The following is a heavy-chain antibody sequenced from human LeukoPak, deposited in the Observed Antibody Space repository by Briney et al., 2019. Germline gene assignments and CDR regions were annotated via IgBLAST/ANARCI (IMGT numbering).Heavy chain of an antibody. CDR2: IISDGTST. D-gene: IGHD2-2*01. Sequence: GGSLRLSCAASGFTPSGYWMHWVRQAPGKGLGWVSRIISDGTSTSYADSVKGRFSISTDNAQKTRSLQIDNLTDEDTAVYFCFKSYYTSRNCYGWFDPWGQGTLVTVSS. J-gene: IGHJ5*02. V-gene: IGHV3-74*01. CDR1: GFTPSGYW. CDR3: FKSYYTSRNCYGWFDP.